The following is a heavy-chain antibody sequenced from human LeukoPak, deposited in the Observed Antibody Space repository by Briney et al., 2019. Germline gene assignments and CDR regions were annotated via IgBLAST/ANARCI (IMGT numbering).Heavy chain of an antibody. J-gene: IGHJ6*03. Sequence: GGSLRLSCAGSGFTFSSYALHWVRQAPGKGLEWVSYISSSGSTIYYADSVKGRFTISRDNAKNSLYLQMNSLRAEDTAVYYCAGAGRRVATDYYYYYMDVWGKGTTVTISS. CDR2: ISSSGSTI. CDR3: AGAGRRVATDYYYYYMDV. CDR1: GFTFSSYA. D-gene: IGHD5-12*01. V-gene: IGHV3-48*04.